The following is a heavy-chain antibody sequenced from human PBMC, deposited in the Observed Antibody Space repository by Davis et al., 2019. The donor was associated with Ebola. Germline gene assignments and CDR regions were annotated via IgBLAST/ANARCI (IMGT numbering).Heavy chain of an antibody. CDR2: IYYTGSA. Sequence: PSETLSVTCTVSGGSISSHYWTWIRQPPGKRLEWIGSIYYTGSAYYNSSLNGRVTISVDTSKNQFSLKLSSVTAADTAMYYCAERGGSVWGQGTLVTVSS. D-gene: IGHD3-16*01. CDR1: GGSISSHY. V-gene: IGHV4-59*11. J-gene: IGHJ4*02. CDR3: AERGGSV.